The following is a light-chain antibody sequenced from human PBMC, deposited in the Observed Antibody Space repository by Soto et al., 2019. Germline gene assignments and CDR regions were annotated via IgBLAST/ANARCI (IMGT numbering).Light chain of an antibody. Sequence: VLTQSRGPLSLSPGARASLYCRSDQSVNSVYLAWYQHKPGQAPRLLIYGASDRATGIPDRFSGSGSGTDFTLTISRLEPEDFAVYYCQQRSKWPPGVGQGTRLEIK. J-gene: IGKJ5*01. CDR2: GAS. V-gene: IGKV3D-20*02. CDR1: QSVNSVY. CDR3: QQRSKWPPG.